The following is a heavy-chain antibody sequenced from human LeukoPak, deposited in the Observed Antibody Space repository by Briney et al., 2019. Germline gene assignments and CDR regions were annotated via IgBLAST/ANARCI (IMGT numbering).Heavy chain of an antibody. Sequence: GGSLRLSCAASGFTLSCCGMHWVRQAPGKGLEWVAAISTTSGNIYYADSVKGRFTISRDNAKNSLYLQMNSLRVEDTALYYCARRAPSHDFDDWGQGTLVTVSS. V-gene: IGHV3-21*01. CDR3: ARRAPSHDFDD. CDR1: GFTLSCCG. J-gene: IGHJ4*02. CDR2: ISTTSGNI.